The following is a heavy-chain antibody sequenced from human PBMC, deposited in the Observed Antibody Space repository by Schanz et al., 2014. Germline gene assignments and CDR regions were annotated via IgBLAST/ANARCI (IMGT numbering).Heavy chain of an antibody. CDR3: ARSAGRDFWSGYYTRFDY. D-gene: IGHD3-3*01. CDR2: ISAYNGNT. CDR1: GYTFTSYG. V-gene: IGHV1-18*01. Sequence: QVQLVQSGAEVKKPGASVKVSCKASGYTFTSYGISWVRQAPGQGLEWMGWISAYNGNTKYPQKLQGRVTMTTDTSTSTVYMELRSLRSDDTAVYYCARSAGRDFWSGYYTRFDYWGQGTLVTCSS. J-gene: IGHJ4*02.